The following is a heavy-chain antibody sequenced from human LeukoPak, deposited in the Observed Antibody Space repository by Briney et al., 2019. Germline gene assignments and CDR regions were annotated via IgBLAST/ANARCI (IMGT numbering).Heavy chain of an antibody. V-gene: IGHV1-2*02. J-gene: IGHJ4*02. CDR3: AARYCSGGSCRDPFDY. CDR2: INPNSGGT. D-gene: IGHD2-15*01. Sequence: ASVKVSCKASGYTFTGYYMHWVRQAPGHGLEWMGWINPNSGGTNCAQKFQGRVTMTRDTSISTAYMELNRLRSDDTAVYYCAARYCSGGSCRDPFDYWGQGTLVTVSS. CDR1: GYTFTGYY.